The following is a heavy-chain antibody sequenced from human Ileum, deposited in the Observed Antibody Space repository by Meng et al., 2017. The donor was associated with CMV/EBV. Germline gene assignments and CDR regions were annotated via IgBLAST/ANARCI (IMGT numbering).Heavy chain of an antibody. CDR2: INSSGGTT. CDR3: ARLADTTRPVDY. J-gene: IGHJ4*02. Sequence: EVQLLESGGDLVQPGGSLRLSCVASGFSFSSFTMSWVRQTPGKGLEWISTINSSGGTTYYADSAKGRFTISRDNSRNTLYLQMNSLRVEDTAVYFCARLADTTRPVDYWGQGTLVTVSS. CDR1: GFSFSSFT. D-gene: IGHD1-26*01. V-gene: IGHV3-23*01.